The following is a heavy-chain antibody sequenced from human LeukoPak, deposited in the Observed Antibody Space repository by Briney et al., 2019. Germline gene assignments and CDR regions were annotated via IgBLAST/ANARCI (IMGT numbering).Heavy chain of an antibody. J-gene: IGHJ4*02. CDR1: GFTFSSYW. Sequence: PGGSLRLSCAASGFTFSSYWMSWVRQAPGKGLEWVANIKQDGSEKYYVDSVKGRFTISRDNAKNSLYLQMNSLRAEDAAVCYCARDVRMVRGGDIDYWGQGTLVTVSS. CDR2: IKQDGSEK. CDR3: ARDVRMVRGGDIDY. V-gene: IGHV3-7*01. D-gene: IGHD3-10*01.